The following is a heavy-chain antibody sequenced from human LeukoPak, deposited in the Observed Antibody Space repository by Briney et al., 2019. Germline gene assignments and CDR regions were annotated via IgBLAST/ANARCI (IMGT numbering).Heavy chain of an antibody. Sequence: SETLSLTCTVSGGSITRYYWGWIRQPPGKGLEWIGRIYHSGSTNYKPSLKSRVTISVDTSKNQFSLKLSSVTAEKTAVYYCARAFYSSSWYHKEDFFDYWGQGTPVTVSS. D-gene: IGHD6-13*01. CDR3: ARAFYSSSWYHKEDFFDY. J-gene: IGHJ4*02. CDR2: IYHSGST. V-gene: IGHV4-59*08. CDR1: GGSITRYY.